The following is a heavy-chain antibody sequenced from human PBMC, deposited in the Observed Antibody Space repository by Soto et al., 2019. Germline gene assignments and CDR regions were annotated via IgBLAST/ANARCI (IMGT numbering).Heavy chain of an antibody. D-gene: IGHD3-3*01. J-gene: IGHJ3*02. CDR3: ARHAGTYDFWSGYYYDAFDI. CDR1: GGSISSYY. V-gene: IGHV4-59*08. Sequence: QVQLQESGPGLVKPSETLSLTCTVSGGSISSYYWSWIRQPPGKGLEWIGYIYYSGSTNSNPSLKCRVTISVDTSKIQFSLKLSSVTAADTAVYYCARHAGTYDFWSGYYYDAFDIWGQGTMVTVSS. CDR2: IYYSGST.